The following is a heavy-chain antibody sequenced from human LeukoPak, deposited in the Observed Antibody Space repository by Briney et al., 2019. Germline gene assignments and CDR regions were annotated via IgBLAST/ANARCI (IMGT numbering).Heavy chain of an antibody. D-gene: IGHD3-3*01. CDR2: INRDGSEK. Sequence: GGSLRLSCVVSGFTLSSRWMMWVRQAPGEGLEWMTNINRDGSEKNYVDSVTGRFTITRDNAENSLYLRMNSLKVEDSAIYYCATYDSWSGYNIAYWGQGTLVTVSS. J-gene: IGHJ4*02. V-gene: IGHV3-7*03. CDR3: ATYDSWSGYNIAY. CDR1: GFTLSSRW.